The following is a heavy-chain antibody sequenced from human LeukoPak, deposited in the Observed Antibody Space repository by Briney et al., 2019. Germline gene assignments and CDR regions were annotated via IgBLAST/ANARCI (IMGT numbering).Heavy chain of an antibody. J-gene: IGHJ4*02. CDR1: GYTFTSYG. D-gene: IGHD2-2*01. CDR2: ISAYNGNT. Sequence: ASVKVSCKASGYTFTSYGISWVRQAPGQGLEWMGWISAYNGNTNYAQKLQGRVTMTTDTSTSTAYMELRSLRSDDTAVYYCARGDRYADIVVVPDMRGYFDYWGQGTLVTVSS. CDR3: ARGDRYADIVVVPDMRGYFDY. V-gene: IGHV1-18*01.